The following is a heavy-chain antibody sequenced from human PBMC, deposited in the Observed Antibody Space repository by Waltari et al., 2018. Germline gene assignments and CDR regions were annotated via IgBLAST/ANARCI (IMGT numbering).Heavy chain of an antibody. CDR2: IYYTGST. J-gene: IGHJ4*02. CDR1: GGSITSDY. D-gene: IGHD2-15*01. V-gene: IGHV4-59*01. Sequence: VQLQESGPGLVKPSETLSLTCTVSGGSITSDYWNRVRQPPGKGLEWIAFIYYTGSTNYNPSLRSRVTISVDTSKNQFSLELRSVSAADTAMYYCARGRVVPAAVDSWGQGTLVTVSS. CDR3: ARGRVVPAAVDS.